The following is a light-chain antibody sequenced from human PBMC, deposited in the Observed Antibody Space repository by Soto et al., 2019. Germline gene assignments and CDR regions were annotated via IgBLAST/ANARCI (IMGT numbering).Light chain of an antibody. V-gene: IGLV1-40*01. CDR2: GNS. CDR3: QSYDNSVSGGV. CDR1: SSNIGAGYD. J-gene: IGLJ3*02. Sequence: QSVLTQPPSVSGAPGQRVTISCTGSSSNIGAGYDVHWYQQLPGTAPKLLIYGNSNRPSGVPDRFSGSKSGTSASLAITGLQAEDEADYYCQSYDNSVSGGVFGGGTKLTVL.